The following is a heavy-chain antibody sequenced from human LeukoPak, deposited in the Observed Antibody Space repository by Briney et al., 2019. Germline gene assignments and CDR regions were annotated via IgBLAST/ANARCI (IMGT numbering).Heavy chain of an antibody. Sequence: SETLSLTCTVSGGSISSGGYYWSWIRQHPGKGLEWIGYIYYSGSTYYNPSLKSRVTISVDTSKNQFSLKLSSVTAADTAVYYCARSGYYDDAFDIWGQGTMVTVSS. J-gene: IGHJ3*02. D-gene: IGHD3-22*01. CDR3: ARSGYYDDAFDI. CDR2: IYYSGST. V-gene: IGHV4-31*03. CDR1: GGSISSGGYY.